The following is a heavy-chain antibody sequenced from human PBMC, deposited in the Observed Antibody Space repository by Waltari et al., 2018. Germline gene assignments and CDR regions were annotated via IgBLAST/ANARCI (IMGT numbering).Heavy chain of an antibody. CDR1: GFTFSSYA. D-gene: IGHD4-4*01. CDR2: ISGSGGST. CDR3: AKDHYINWYFDL. Sequence: EVQLLESGGGLVQPGGSLRLSCAASGFTFSSYAMSWVRQAPGKGLEWVSAISGSGGSTYYADSVKGRFTISRDNSKNTLYLQMNSLRAEDTAMYYCAKDHYINWYFDLWGRGTLVTVSS. V-gene: IGHV3-23*01. J-gene: IGHJ2*01.